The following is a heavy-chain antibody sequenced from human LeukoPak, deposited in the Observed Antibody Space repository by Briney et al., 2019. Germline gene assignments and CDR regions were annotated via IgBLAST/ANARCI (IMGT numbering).Heavy chain of an antibody. V-gene: IGHV3-7*03. CDR1: GFTFSSYW. J-gene: IGHJ4*02. CDR2: LKQDGREK. CDR3: VRDLDY. Sequence: GGSLRLSCAASGFTFSSYWMSWVRQAPGKGLEWVANLKQDGREKFYVDSVKGRFSISRDNAKKSLYLQMNNLRTEDTAVYYCVRDLDYWGQGTLVTVSS.